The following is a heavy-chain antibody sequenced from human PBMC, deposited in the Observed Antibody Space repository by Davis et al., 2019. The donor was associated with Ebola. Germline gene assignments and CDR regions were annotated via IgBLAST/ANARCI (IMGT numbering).Heavy chain of an antibody. J-gene: IGHJ4*02. CDR1: GYTFTNYP. V-gene: IGHV1-3*04. Sequence: ASGKVSCKASGYTFTNYPVHWVRQAPGQRLEWMGWSNIANDNTKYLEKFQGRLTITSDTSANTVYMELSSLKSEDTAIYYCARDDTSGWYSLLDYWGQGTLVTVSP. CDR2: SNIANDNT. CDR3: ARDDTSGWYSLLDY. D-gene: IGHD6-19*01.